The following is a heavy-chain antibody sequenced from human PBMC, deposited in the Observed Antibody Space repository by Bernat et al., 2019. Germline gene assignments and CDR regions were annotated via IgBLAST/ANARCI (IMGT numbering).Heavy chain of an antibody. D-gene: IGHD3-10*01. CDR3: AKDFHLTVVQGILDS. Sequence: EVQLLESGGGLVQPGGSLRLSCAASGFSFSSYAMAWVRQAPGKGLEWVSSISGSAGDTLYADSVKGRFTISRDNSKNTLYLQMNSLRAEDTAVYYCAKDFHLTVVQGILDSWGQGTLVTVSS. CDR1: GFSFSSYA. CDR2: ISGSAGDT. V-gene: IGHV3-23*01. J-gene: IGHJ4*02.